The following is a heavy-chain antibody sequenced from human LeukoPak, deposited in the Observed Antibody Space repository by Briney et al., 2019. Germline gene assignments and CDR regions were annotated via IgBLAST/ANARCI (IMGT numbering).Heavy chain of an antibody. V-gene: IGHV6-1*01. CDR2: TYYRSRWDN. CDR1: GDTVASNSAA. Sequence: SQTLSLTCAISGDTVASNSAAWNWIRQSPSRGLEWLGRTYYRSRWDNDYAVSVKGRITINADTSKNEISLHLNSVTPEDTAVYYCAREGLLLFDSWGQGTLVTVSS. D-gene: IGHD2-21*02. J-gene: IGHJ4*02. CDR3: AREGLLLFDS.